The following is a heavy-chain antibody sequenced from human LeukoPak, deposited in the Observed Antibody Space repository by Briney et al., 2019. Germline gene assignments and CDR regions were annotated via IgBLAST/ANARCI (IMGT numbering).Heavy chain of an antibody. CDR2: IWYDVSNT. Sequence: VRSLRLSCAAPVFTFSSYGMHWVRQAPGKGLGWVAVIWYDVSNTYYADSVKGRFTISRDNSKNTLYLQMNSLRAEDTAVYYCARDRNYYGSGSYRGWFDPWGQGTLVTVSS. V-gene: IGHV3-33*01. J-gene: IGHJ5*02. CDR1: VFTFSSYG. D-gene: IGHD3-10*01. CDR3: ARDRNYYGSGSYRGWFDP.